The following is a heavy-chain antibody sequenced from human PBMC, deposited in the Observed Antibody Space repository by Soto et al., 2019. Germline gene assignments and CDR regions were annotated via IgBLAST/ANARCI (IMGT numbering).Heavy chain of an antibody. Sequence: QVQLQESGPGLVKPSQTLSLTCTVSGGSISSGGYYWSWIRQHPGKGLEWIGYIYYSGSTYYNPSLKSRLTISVDTSKSQFSLKLGSVTAADRAVYYCARVRVAVARMMDSTEYYFAYWGQGTLVTVSS. V-gene: IGHV4-31*03. D-gene: IGHD6-19*01. CDR2: IYYSGST. CDR1: GGSISSGGYY. J-gene: IGHJ4*02. CDR3: ARVRVAVARMMDSTEYYFAY.